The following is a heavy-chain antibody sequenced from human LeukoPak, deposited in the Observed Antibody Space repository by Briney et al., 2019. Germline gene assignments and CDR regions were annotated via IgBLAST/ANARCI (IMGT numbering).Heavy chain of an antibody. CDR3: ARLFSPDFDWYDY. CDR1: GYTFTDYY. V-gene: IGHV1-2*02. J-gene: IGHJ4*02. CDR2: INPNSGGT. D-gene: IGHD3-9*01. Sequence: ASVKVSCKASGYTFTDYYLHWVRQAPGQGLEWMGWINPNSGGTNYAQKFQGRVTITADKSTSTAYMELSSLRSEDTAVYYCARLFSPDFDWYDYWGQGTLVTVSS.